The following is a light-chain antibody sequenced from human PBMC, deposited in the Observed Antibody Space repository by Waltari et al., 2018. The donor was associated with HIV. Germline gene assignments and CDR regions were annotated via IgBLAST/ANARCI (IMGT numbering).Light chain of an antibody. Sequence: QSALTQPPSASGSPGQSVTISCTGTSSDVCGYNYVSWYQQHPDKAPKLMIYEVSKRPSGVPGRVSGSKSGNTASLTVSGLQAKDEADYYCSSYAGSNVIFGGGTKLTVL. CDR3: SSYAGSNVI. CDR1: SSDVCGYNY. CDR2: EVS. J-gene: IGLJ2*01. V-gene: IGLV2-8*01.